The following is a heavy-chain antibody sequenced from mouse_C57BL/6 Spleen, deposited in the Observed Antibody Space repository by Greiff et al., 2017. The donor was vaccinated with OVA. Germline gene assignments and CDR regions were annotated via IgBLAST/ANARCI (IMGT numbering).Heavy chain of an antibody. J-gene: IGHJ2*01. CDR2: IDPSDSYT. CDR1: GYTFTSYW. Sequence: QVQLKQPGAELVKPGASVKLSCKASGYTFTSYWMQWVKQRPGQGLEWIGEIDPSDSYTNYNQKFKGKATLTVDTSSSTAYMQLSSLTSEDSAVYYCAREELDYWGQGTTLTVSS. CDR3: AREELDY. V-gene: IGHV1-50*01.